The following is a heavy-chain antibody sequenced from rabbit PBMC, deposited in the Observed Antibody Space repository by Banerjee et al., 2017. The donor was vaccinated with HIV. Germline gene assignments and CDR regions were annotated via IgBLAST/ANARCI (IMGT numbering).Heavy chain of an antibody. Sequence: QEQLLESGGGLVQPEGSLTLTCTASRFSFSDNYYMCWVRQAPGKGPEWIACIYNGDGSTYYASWVNGRFTISKTSSTTVTLQMTSLTAADTATYFCARGGGYAGDGYGLWGPGTLVTVS. CDR1: RFSFSDNYY. CDR2: IYNGDGST. J-gene: IGHJ4*01. CDR3: ARGGGYAGDGYGL. D-gene: IGHD4-2*01. V-gene: IGHV1S45*01.